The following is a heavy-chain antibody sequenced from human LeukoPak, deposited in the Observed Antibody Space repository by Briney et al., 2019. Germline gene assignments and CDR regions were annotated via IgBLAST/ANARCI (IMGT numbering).Heavy chain of an antibody. V-gene: IGHV3-74*01. CDR3: ARIMVRGVINAGADY. CDR2: INTDGSST. Sequence: GGSLRLSCAASGFTFSSYRMHWVRQAPGKGLVWVSRINTDGSSTSYADSVKGRFTISRDNSKNTLYLQMNSLRAEDTAVYYCARIMVRGVINAGADYWGQGTLVTVSS. D-gene: IGHD3-10*01. J-gene: IGHJ4*02. CDR1: GFTFSSYR.